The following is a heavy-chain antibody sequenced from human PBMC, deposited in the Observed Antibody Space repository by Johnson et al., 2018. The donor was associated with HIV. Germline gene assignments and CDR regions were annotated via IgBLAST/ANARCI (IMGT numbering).Heavy chain of an antibody. CDR1: GFTFSSYW. Sequence: VQVVESGGGLVQPGGSLRLSCVVSGFTFSSYWMHWVRQAPGKGLVWVSRINSDGSSRNYADTVKGRFSISRDNAKNTLYLQMNSLRAEDTAAYYCAREPTTSDAFDIWGQGTMVTVS. J-gene: IGHJ3*02. V-gene: IGHV3-74*01. CDR2: INSDGSSR. CDR3: AREPTTSDAFDI. D-gene: IGHD2/OR15-2a*01.